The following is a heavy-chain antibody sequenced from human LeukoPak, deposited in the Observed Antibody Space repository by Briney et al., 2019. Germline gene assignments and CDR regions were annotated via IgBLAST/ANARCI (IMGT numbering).Heavy chain of an antibody. CDR2: IYTTGTT. CDR1: GGSITSDVY. V-gene: IGHV4-61*02. CDR3: ARDQKGRNWHKGGFDP. Sequence: SQTLSLTCTVSGGSITSDVYWSWIRRPAGKPLEWIGRIYTTGTTEYNPSLKSRVTISIDTSKNQFSLKLNSLTATDTAIYFCARDQKGRNWHKGGFDPWGQGTLVTVSS. D-gene: IGHD1/OR15-1a*01. J-gene: IGHJ5*02.